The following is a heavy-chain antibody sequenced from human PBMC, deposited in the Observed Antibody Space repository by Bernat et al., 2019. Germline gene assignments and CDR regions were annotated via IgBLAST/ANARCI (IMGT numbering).Heavy chain of an antibody. CDR1: GYTFTSYA. Sequence: QVQLVQSGAEVKKPGASVKASCNASGYTFTSYAMHWVRQAPGQRLEWMGWINAGNGNTKYSQKFQGRVTITRDTSASTAYMELSSLRSEDTAVYFCARGSAALYTIFGVAATYYMDVWGKGTTVTVSS. V-gene: IGHV1-3*01. J-gene: IGHJ6*03. CDR3: ARGSAALYTIFGVAATYYMDV. CDR2: INAGNGNT. D-gene: IGHD3-3*01.